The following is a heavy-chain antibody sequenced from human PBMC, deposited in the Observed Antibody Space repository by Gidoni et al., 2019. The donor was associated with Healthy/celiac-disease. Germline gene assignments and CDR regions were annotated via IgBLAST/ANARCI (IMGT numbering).Heavy chain of an antibody. J-gene: IGHJ4*02. D-gene: IGHD3-16*02. CDR3: ARGNPPRYVWGSYRYTFDY. V-gene: IGHV1-69*01. CDR2: VIPIFGTA. CDR1: GGTVSSYA. Sequence: QVQLVQSGAEVKKPGSSVKVSCKASGGTVSSYAISWVRQAPGQGLEWMGGVIPIFGTANYAQNFKGRVTITADESTSTAYMELSSLRSEDTAVYYCARGNPPRYVWGSYRYTFDYWGQGTLVTVSS.